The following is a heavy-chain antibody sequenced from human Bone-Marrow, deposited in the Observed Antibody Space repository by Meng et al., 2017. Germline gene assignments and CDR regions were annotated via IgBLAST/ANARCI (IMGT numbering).Heavy chain of an antibody. V-gene: IGHV3-30*04. CDR2: ISYDGSNK. CDR1: GFTFSSYA. D-gene: IGHD6-19*01. J-gene: IGHJ6*02. CDR3: GRDRESSGCYVAYYYYGMDV. Sequence: GESLKISCAASGFTFSSYAMHWVRQAPGKGPEWVAVISYDGSNKYYADSVKGRFTISRDNSKNTLYLQMNSLKAEDTAVYYCGRDRESSGCYVAYYYYGMDVWGQGSTVTVSS.